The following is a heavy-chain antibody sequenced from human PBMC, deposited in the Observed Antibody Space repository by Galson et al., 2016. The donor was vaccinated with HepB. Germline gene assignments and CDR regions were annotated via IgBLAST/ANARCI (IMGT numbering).Heavy chain of an antibody. J-gene: IGHJ4*02. CDR2: IYPDDSDT. CDR1: GYKFTNYW. Sequence: QSGAEVKKPGESLKISCKASGYKFTNYWIGWVRQMPGKGLEWMGIIYPDDSDTRYSPSFQGQVVISADKSISTAYLHWRSLKTADTAIYYCAKTDSSGWYAGFHYWGQGTRVVGSS. D-gene: IGHD6-13*01. CDR3: AKTDSSGWYAGFHY. V-gene: IGHV5-51*01.